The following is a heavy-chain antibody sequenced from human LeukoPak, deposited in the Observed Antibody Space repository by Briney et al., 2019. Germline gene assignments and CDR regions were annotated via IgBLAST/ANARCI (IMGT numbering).Heavy chain of an antibody. Sequence: PSETLSLTCAVSGGSISSGGYSWSWIRQPPGKGLEWIGYIYHSGSTYYNPSLKSRVTISVDRSKNQFSLKLSSVTAADTAVYYCARQIVVVPAAYVNYYYYYGMDVWGQGTTVTVSS. CDR2: IYHSGST. J-gene: IGHJ6*02. V-gene: IGHV4-30-2*01. D-gene: IGHD2-2*01. CDR1: GGSISSGGYS. CDR3: ARQIVVVPAAYVNYYYYYGMDV.